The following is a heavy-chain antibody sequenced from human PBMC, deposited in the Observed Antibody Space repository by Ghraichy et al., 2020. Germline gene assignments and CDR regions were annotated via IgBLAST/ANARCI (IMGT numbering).Heavy chain of an antibody. J-gene: IGHJ4*02. CDR1: GFTFYTFS. CDR2: ISTSSSTI. D-gene: IGHD5-24*01. Sequence: GESLNISCAASGFTFYTFSFNWVRQAPGKGLEWVAYISTSSSTIYYADSVKGRFTISRDNAKNSLYLQMHSLRDEDMAVYYCARGLVEMASGGYWGQGTLVTVSS. CDR3: ARGLVEMASGGY. V-gene: IGHV3-48*02.